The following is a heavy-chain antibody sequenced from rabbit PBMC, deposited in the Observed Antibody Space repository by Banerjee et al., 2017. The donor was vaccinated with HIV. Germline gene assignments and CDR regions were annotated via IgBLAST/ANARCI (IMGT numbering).Heavy chain of an antibody. CDR3: ARDLAGVIGWNFNL. D-gene: IGHD4-1*01. Sequence: QSLEESGGDLVKPGASLTLTCTASGFDFSSAYDMCWVRQAPGKGLEWIGHIYTGSSGSTWYASWAKGRFTISKTSSTTVTLQMTSLTAADTATYFCARDLAGVIGWNFNLWGPGTLVTVS. CDR2: IYTGSSGST. CDR1: GFDFSSAYD. V-gene: IGHV1S40*01. J-gene: IGHJ4*01.